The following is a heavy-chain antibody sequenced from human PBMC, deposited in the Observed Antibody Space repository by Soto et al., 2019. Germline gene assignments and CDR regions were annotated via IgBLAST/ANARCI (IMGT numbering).Heavy chain of an antibody. V-gene: IGHV3-15*01. J-gene: IGHJ4*02. CDR3: TTDRFYSHVDS. Sequence: GGSLRLSCSASGFTFSNAWMSWVRQAPGKGLEWVGRIKSKTAGGTTDYAAPVKGRFVISRDDSKNTLYLQMNSLKTEETALYYCTTDRFYSHVDSCGQGTLVTVSS. D-gene: IGHD4-4*01. CDR1: GFTFSNAW. CDR2: IKSKTAGGTT.